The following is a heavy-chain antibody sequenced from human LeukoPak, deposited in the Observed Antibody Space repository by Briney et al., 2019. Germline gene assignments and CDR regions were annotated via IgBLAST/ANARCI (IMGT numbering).Heavy chain of an antibody. J-gene: IGHJ3*02. CDR2: IWYDGSNK. Sequence: GGSLRLSCAASGFTFSSYGMHWVRQAPGKGLEWVAVIWYDGSNKYYADSVKGRFTISRDNSKNTLYLQMNSLRAEDTAVYYCARAITMVRGVSDAFDIWGKGTTVTVSS. D-gene: IGHD3-10*01. CDR3: ARAITMVRGVSDAFDI. V-gene: IGHV3-33*01. CDR1: GFTFSSYG.